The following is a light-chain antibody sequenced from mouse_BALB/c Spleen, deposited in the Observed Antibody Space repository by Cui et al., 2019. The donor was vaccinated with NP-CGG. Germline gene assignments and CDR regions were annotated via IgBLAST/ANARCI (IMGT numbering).Light chain of an antibody. V-gene: IGLV1*01. CDR3: ALWYSNHWV. J-gene: IGLJ1*01. CDR1: TGAVTTSNY. Sequence: PVVTQESALTTSPGETVTLTCRSNTGAVTTSNYANWVQEKPDHLFTGLIGGTNNRVPGVPARFSGSLIGDKAALTITGAQTEDEAIYFCALWYSNHWVFGGGTKLTVL. CDR2: GTN.